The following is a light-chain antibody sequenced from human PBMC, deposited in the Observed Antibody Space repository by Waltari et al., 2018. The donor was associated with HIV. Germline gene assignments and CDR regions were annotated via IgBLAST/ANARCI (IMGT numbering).Light chain of an antibody. V-gene: IGLV1-47*01. CDR3: ATWDDSLSGSV. Sequence: QSVLTQPPSASGTPGQRVTISCSGSSSNIGRIYVYWYQHLPGTAPKLLIYRNNQRPSGVPDRFSGSKSGTSASLAISGLRSEDEADYYCATWDDSLSGSVFGGGTKLTVL. CDR2: RNN. CDR1: SSNIGRIY. J-gene: IGLJ2*01.